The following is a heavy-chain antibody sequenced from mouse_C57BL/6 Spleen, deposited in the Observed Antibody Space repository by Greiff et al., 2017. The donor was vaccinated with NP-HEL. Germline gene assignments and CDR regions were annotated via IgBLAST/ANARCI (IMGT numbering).Heavy chain of an antibody. Sequence: VQLQQPGAELVKPGASVKLSCKASGYTFTSYWMQWVKQRPGQGLEWIGEIDPSDSYTNYNQKFKGKATLTVDTSSSTAYMQLSSLTSEDSAVYYCARRGDYDGEYYFDYWGQGTTLTVSS. CDR3: ARRGDYDGEYYFDY. CDR1: GYTFTSYW. CDR2: IDPSDSYT. D-gene: IGHD2-4*01. J-gene: IGHJ2*01. V-gene: IGHV1-50*01.